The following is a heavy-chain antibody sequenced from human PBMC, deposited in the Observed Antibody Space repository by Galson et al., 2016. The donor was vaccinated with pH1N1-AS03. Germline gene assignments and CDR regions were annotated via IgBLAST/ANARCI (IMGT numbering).Heavy chain of an antibody. V-gene: IGHV4-39*07. CDR3: AREDSSGYFLIDC. Sequence: ETLSLTCNVSGGSITRSGYSWGWVRQPPGKGLEWIGSISYSGSTYYNPSLKRRVSMSLDTSKNLFSLKLRSVTAADTGVYYCAREDSSGYFLIDCWGQVTLVPVPS. CDR1: GGSITRSGYS. J-gene: IGHJ4*02. CDR2: ISYSGST. D-gene: IGHD3-22*01.